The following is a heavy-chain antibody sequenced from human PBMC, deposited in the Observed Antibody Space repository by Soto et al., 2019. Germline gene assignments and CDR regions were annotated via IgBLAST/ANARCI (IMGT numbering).Heavy chain of an antibody. CDR1: GWSFSGYY. Sequence: SETMSLTCAFYGWSFSGYYWSLLRPPPGKGLEWIGEINHSGSTNYNPSLKSRVTISVDTSKNQFSLKLSSVTAADTAVYYCARAYSSSSLPLDYLGQGNLVIVSS. CDR2: INHSGST. D-gene: IGHD6-6*01. J-gene: IGHJ4*02. CDR3: ARAYSSSSLPLDY. V-gene: IGHV4-34*01.